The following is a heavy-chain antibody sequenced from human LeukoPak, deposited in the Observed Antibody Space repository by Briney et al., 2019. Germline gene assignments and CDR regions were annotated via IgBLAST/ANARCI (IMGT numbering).Heavy chain of an antibody. CDR2: FDPEDGET. Sequence: ASVKVSCKVSGYTLTELSMHWVRQTLGNGPEWIEGFDPEDGETIYTQKFQGRVTMTEDTSTDTAYMELSSLSSEDTAVYYCATHSSDSSGYYYYWGQVTLV. CDR3: ATHSSDSSGYYYY. D-gene: IGHD3-22*01. CDR1: GYTLTELS. J-gene: IGHJ4*02. V-gene: IGHV1-24*01.